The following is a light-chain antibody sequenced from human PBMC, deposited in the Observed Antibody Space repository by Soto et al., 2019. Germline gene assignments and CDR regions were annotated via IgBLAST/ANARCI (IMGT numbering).Light chain of an antibody. CDR2: EGS. V-gene: IGLV2-23*01. J-gene: IGLJ1*01. Sequence: QSALTQPASVSGSPGQSITISCTGTSSDVGSYNLVSWYQQHPGKAPKLMIYEGSKRPSGVSNRFSGSKSGNTASLTISGLQAEDEADYYCCSYAGSMDVFGTGTKVTVL. CDR3: CSYAGSMDV. CDR1: SSDVGSYNL.